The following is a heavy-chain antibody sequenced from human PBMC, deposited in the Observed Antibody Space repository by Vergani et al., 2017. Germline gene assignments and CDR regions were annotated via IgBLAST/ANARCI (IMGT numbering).Heavy chain of an antibody. CDR3: ARHDTIDLHLDY. CDR2: IDPSDSYT. D-gene: IGHD3-10*01. CDR1: GYSFISYW. J-gene: IGHJ4*02. Sequence: EVQLVQSGAEVKKPGESLRISCKGSGYSFISYWISWVRQMPGKGLEWMGRIDPSDSYTNYSPSFQGHVTISADKSISTAYLQWSSLKASDTAMYYCARHDTIDLHLDYWGQGTLVTVSS. V-gene: IGHV5-10-1*03.